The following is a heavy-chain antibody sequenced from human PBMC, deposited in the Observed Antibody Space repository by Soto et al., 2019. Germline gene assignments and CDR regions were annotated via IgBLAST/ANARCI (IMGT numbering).Heavy chain of an antibody. J-gene: IGHJ4*02. Sequence: XESLRLSCAASGFPFTTYAMSWVRQDPGKGLEWVSSITIDGGSTFYADSVQGRFTVSRDNSRNTLYLQMNSLRAEDTAVYYCAKYKGILHQLTFDYWGQGTLVTVSS. V-gene: IGHV3-23*01. CDR3: AKYKGILHQLTFDY. CDR2: ITIDGGST. CDR1: GFPFTTYA. D-gene: IGHD1-1*01.